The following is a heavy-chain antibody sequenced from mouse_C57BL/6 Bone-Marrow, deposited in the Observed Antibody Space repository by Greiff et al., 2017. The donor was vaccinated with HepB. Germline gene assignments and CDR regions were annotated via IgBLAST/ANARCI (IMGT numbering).Heavy chain of an antibody. V-gene: IGHV1-26*01. Sequence: EVQLQQSGPELVKPGASVKISCKASGYTFTDYYMNWVKQSHGKSLEWIGDINPNNGGTSYNQKFKGKATLTVDKSSSTAYMELRSLTSEDSAVYYCASSGAYSGQGTLVTVSA. CDR2: INPNNGGT. J-gene: IGHJ3*01. CDR1: GYTFTDYY. CDR3: ASSGAY.